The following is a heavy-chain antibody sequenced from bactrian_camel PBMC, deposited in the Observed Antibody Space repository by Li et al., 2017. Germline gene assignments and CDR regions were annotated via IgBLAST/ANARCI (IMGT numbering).Heavy chain of an antibody. J-gene: IGHJ4*01. CDR2: IYTANERT. CDR1: AVTFGGNC. Sequence: HVQLVESGGGSVQSGGSLTLSCATDAVTFGGNCLGWFRQIPGKEREGVAAIYTANERTSYDNSVKGRFTISQDSAKNTIYLQMDNLKPEDSAMYYCGANKGAPCVEGYWTSNGRVGYWGRGTQVTVS. V-gene: IGHV3S1*01. D-gene: IGHD1*01. CDR3: GANKGAPCVEGYWTSNGRVGY.